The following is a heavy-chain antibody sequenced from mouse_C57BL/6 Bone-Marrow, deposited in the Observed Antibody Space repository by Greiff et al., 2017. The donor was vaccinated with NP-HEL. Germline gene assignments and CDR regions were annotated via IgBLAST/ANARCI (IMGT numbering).Heavy chain of an antibody. J-gene: IGHJ1*03. D-gene: IGHD1-1*01. V-gene: IGHV5-6*01. Sequence: EVQLVESGGDLVKPGGSLKLSCAASGFTFSSYGMSWVRQTPDKRLEWVATISSGGSYTYSPDSVKGRFTISRDNAKNTLYLQMRSLKSEDTAMYYCARRPITTVVANWYFDVWGTGTTVTVSS. CDR1: GFTFSSYG. CDR3: ARRPITTVVANWYFDV. CDR2: ISSGGSYT.